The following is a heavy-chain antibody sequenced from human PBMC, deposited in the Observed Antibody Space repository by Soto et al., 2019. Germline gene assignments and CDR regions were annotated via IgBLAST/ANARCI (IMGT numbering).Heavy chain of an antibody. CDR3: ARGFYDFWSGSGAWFDP. D-gene: IGHD3-3*01. J-gene: IGHJ5*02. CDR2: IYYSGST. Sequence: SETLSLTCTVSGGSISSYYWSLIRQPPGKGLEWIGYIYYSGSTNYNPSLKSRVTISVDTSKNQFSLKLSSVTAADTAVYYCARGFYDFWSGSGAWFDPWGQGTLVTVSS. CDR1: GGSISSYY. V-gene: IGHV4-59*01.